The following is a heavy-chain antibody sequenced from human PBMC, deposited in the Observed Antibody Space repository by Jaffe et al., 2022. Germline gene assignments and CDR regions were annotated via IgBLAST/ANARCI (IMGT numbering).Heavy chain of an antibody. CDR2: IYYSGST. D-gene: IGHD3-10*01. J-gene: IGHJ5*02. V-gene: IGHV4-39*01. CDR1: GGSISSSSYY. Sequence: QLQLQESGPGLVKPSETLSLTCTVSGGSISSSSYYWGWIRQPPGKGLEWIGSIYYSGSTYYNPSLKSRVTISVDTSKNQFSLKLSSVTAADTAVYYCARSIIMVQGARAGGWFDPWGQGTLVTVSS. CDR3: ARSIIMVQGARAGGWFDP.